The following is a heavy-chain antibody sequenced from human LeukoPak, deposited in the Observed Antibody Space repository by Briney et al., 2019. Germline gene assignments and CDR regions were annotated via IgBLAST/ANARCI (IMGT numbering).Heavy chain of an antibody. CDR3: AREARYFDWYNAFDI. D-gene: IGHD3-9*01. CDR2: INHSGST. V-gene: IGHV4-34*01. J-gene: IGHJ3*02. CDR1: GGSFSGYY. Sequence: SETLSLTCAVYGGSFSGYYWSWIRQPPGKGLEWIGEINHSGSTNYNPSLKSRVTISVDTSKNQFSLKLSSVTAADTAVYYCAREARYFDWYNAFDIWGQGTMVTVSS.